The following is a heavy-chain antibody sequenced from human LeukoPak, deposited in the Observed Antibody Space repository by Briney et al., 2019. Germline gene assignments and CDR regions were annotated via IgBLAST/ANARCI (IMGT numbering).Heavy chain of an antibody. D-gene: IGHD5-12*01. V-gene: IGHV1-2*02. CDR3: ARDDGGYDGYYYYYYMDV. J-gene: IGHJ6*03. CDR1: GYTFTGYY. CDR2: INPNSGGT. Sequence: GASVKVSCKASGYTFTGYYMHWVRQAPGQGLEWMGWINPNSGGTNYAQKFQGRVTMTRDTSISTAYMELSRLRSDDTAVYYCARDDGGYDGYYYYYYMDVWGKGTTVTVSS.